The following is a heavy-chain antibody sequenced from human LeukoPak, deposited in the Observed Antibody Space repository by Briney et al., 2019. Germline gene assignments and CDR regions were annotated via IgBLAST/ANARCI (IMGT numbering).Heavy chain of an antibody. J-gene: IGHJ5*02. CDR2: INHSGST. CDR3: ARQEIVLRSFDP. Sequence: KASETLSLTCAVYGGSFSGYYWSWLRQPPGKGLEWPGEINHSGSTNYNPSLKSRVTISVDTSKNQFSLKLSSVTAADTAVYYCARQEIVLRSFDPWGQGTLVTVSS. D-gene: IGHD2-8*02. V-gene: IGHV4-34*01. CDR1: GGSFSGYY.